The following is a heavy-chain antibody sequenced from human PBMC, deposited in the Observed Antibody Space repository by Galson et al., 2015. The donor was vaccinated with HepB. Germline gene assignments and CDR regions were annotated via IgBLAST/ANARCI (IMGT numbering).Heavy chain of an antibody. CDR3: AKASRITMIGWLLLGY. Sequence: SLRLSCAASGFTFSSYAMSWVRQAPGKGLEWVSAISGSGGSTYYADSVKGRFTISRDNSKNTLYLQMNSLRAEDTAVYYCAKASRITMIGWLLLGYWGQGTLVTVSS. V-gene: IGHV3-23*01. J-gene: IGHJ4*02. D-gene: IGHD3-22*01. CDR2: ISGSGGST. CDR1: GFTFSSYA.